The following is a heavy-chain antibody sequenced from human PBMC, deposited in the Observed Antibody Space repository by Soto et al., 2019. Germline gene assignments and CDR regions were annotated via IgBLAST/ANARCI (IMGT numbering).Heavy chain of an antibody. J-gene: IGHJ4*02. Sequence: SETLSLTCTVSGGSISGRGYSWGWIRQPPGKGPEWIGSFYYSGSTYYNPSLKSRVTISVDTSRNQFSLNLSSVTAADTAVYYCARRFTSSSTIFDYWGQGTMVTVSS. CDR3: ARRFTSSSTIFDY. V-gene: IGHV4-39*01. CDR1: GGSISGRGYS. D-gene: IGHD6-6*01. CDR2: FYYSGST.